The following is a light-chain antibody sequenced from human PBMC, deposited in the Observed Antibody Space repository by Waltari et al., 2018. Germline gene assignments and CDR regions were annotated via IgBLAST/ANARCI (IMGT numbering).Light chain of an antibody. CDR1: SGNTSNI. CDR2: VNREGSH. CDR3: GTGGHGTWV. V-gene: IGLV4-69*01. Sequence: QLVLTQSPSVSASLGPPVKLTCTLDSGNTSNIVAWLQQQPETGSRYLLRVNREGSHSNGDGISDRFSGSSSGAERSLTLSSLQSEDEADYYCGTGGHGTWVFGGGTRLIVL. J-gene: IGLJ3*02.